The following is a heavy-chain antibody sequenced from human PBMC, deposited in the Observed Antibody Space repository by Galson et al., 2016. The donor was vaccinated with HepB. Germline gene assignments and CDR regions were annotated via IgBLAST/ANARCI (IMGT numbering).Heavy chain of an antibody. Sequence: PALVKPTQTLTLTCTFSGFSLNTSGMCVSWIRQPPVKALEWLALIDWDDDKYYNTSLKTRLTISKDTSKNQVVLTMTNMDPVDTATYYCARRTYLVDAFDIWGQGTMVTVSS. CDR3: ARRTYLVDAFDI. V-gene: IGHV2-70*01. J-gene: IGHJ3*02. CDR1: GFSLNTSGMC. D-gene: IGHD1-1*01. CDR2: IDWDDDK.